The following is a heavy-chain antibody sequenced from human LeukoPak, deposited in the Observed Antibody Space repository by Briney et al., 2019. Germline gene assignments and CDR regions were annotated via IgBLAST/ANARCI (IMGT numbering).Heavy chain of an antibody. D-gene: IGHD2-21*02. CDR3: AREARSPCPVTDSGDY. CDR2: MLDDGAN. CDR1: HGSLRSSDYY. Sequence: SETLSLTCSVSHGSLRSSDYYWGWTRQPPGKGLEWIATMLDDGANKTNPSLSSRVSMSIDTAMNQFSLKLRSVTAADTAVYYCAREARSPCPVTDSGDYWGQGTLVTVSS. V-gene: IGHV4-39*07. J-gene: IGHJ4*02.